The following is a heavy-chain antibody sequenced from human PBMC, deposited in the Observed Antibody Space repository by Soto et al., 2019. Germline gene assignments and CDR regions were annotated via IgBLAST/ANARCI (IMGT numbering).Heavy chain of an antibody. CDR3: SGNMDYYYGPGSGNGHGF. CDR1: GYTFTAYY. CDR2: INPRFGDT. Sequence: QVQLVQSGAELKEPGDSVRVSCEASGYTFTAYYIHWVRQAPGQGLEWMGWINPRFGDTSYAQDFQGRVSMTRDTSISTVYMELSRLASDDAAIDYCSGNMDYYYGPGSGNGHGFWGQGTTVTVFS. J-gene: IGHJ6*02. V-gene: IGHV1-2*02. D-gene: IGHD3-10*01.